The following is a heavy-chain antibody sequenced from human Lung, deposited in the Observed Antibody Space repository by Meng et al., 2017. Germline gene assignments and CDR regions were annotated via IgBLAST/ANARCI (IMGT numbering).Heavy chain of an antibody. Sequence: EVQLVGAGGGLVPPGGSLRLSCAASGFTFTDHWMHWVRQGPGKGLVWVSRINRDGTKPTYADSVKGRFTISRGNAKNTLYLQMNNLRAEDTAFYYCTNDRLNHWGQGALVTASS. CDR1: GFTFTDHW. J-gene: IGHJ1*01. D-gene: IGHD1-1*01. CDR3: TNDRLNH. CDR2: INRDGTKP. V-gene: IGHV3-74*01.